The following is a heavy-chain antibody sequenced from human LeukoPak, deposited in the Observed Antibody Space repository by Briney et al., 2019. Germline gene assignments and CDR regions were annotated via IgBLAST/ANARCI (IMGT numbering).Heavy chain of an antibody. V-gene: IGHV3-23*01. CDR3: ARRRLQIDY. Sequence: PGGSLRLSCAASGFTFSSYAMSWVRQAPGKGLEWVSGISGSSGGTYYAESVKGRLIISRDSSQNTLYLQMHSLKVEDTAIYYCARRRLQIDYWGQGTLVTVSS. D-gene: IGHD4-11*01. CDR2: ISGSSGGT. J-gene: IGHJ4*02. CDR1: GFTFSSYA.